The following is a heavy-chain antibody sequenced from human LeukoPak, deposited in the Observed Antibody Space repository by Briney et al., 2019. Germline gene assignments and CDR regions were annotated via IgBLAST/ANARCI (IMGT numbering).Heavy chain of an antibody. V-gene: IGHV3-74*01. Sequence: GGSLRLSCAGSGITLSGYWMHWVRQPPGKGLVWVSRIKSDGSSTSYADSVKGRFTISRDNAKNTLYLQMNSPRAEDTAGYYCARSDWFDPWGQGTLVTVSS. CDR2: IKSDGSST. CDR3: ARSDWFDP. J-gene: IGHJ5*02. CDR1: GITLSGYW.